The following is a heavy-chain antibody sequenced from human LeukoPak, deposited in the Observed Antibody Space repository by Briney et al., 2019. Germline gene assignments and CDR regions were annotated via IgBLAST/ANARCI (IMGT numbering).Heavy chain of an antibody. D-gene: IGHD3-10*01. CDR3: AKTLWFRAPNGWFDV. J-gene: IGHJ5*02. Sequence: GGSLRLSCAASGFTFSTYAMSWVRQAPGKGLEWVSVINGNSDITAYADSVKGRFTIPRDNSKNTLYLQMNSLRAEDTAVYYCAKTLWFRAPNGWFDVWGQGSLVTVSS. V-gene: IGHV3-23*01. CDR1: GFTFSTYA. CDR2: INGNSDIT.